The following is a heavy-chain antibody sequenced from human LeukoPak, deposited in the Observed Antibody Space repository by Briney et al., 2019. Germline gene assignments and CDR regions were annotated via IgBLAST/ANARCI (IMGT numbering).Heavy chain of an antibody. J-gene: IGHJ4*02. D-gene: IGHD6-19*01. V-gene: IGHV4-59*01. Sequence: SETPPLTCTVSGGSISTSWWSWIRQPPGKGLEWIGYIYYSGRTNYNPSLKSRVTISVATSKNQFSLKLSSVTAADTAVYYCARSHHPYSSDFDSWGQGTLVTVSS. CDR1: GGSISTSW. CDR2: IYYSGRT. CDR3: ARSHHPYSSDFDS.